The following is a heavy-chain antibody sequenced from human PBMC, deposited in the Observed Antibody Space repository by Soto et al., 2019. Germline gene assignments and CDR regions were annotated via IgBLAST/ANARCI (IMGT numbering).Heavy chain of an antibody. CDR1: GGAFSSYY. CDR2: IFHSGST. Sequence: SDTLSLTCAVYGGAFSSYYWTWIRQPPGKGLEWLGNIFHSGSTFYNPSLASRVSVSVDTSKNEFSLKLRSVTDADTAVYYCARQPTTGDTELWFDPWGQGTLVTVSS. J-gene: IGHJ5*02. V-gene: IGHV4-34*12. D-gene: IGHD2-21*01. CDR3: ARQPTTGDTELWFDP.